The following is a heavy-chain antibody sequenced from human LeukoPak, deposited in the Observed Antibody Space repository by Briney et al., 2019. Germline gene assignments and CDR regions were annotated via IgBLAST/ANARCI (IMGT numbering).Heavy chain of an antibody. D-gene: IGHD3-3*01. V-gene: IGHV3-23*01. CDR3: ARSRGAGGKLLRFLEVFDY. CDR2: IRARSDRT. CDR1: GFSFDSYC. J-gene: IGHJ4*02. Sequence: GGSLRLSCAASGFSFDSYCMSWVRRAPGKGLELVSSIRARSDRTYYADSVKGRFTISRDNSKSTLYLQMDSLRAEDTAVYYCARSRGAGGKLLRFLEVFDYWGRGTLVTVSS.